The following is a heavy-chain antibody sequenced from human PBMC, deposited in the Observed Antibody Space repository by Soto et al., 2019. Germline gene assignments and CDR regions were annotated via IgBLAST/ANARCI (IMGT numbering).Heavy chain of an antibody. CDR3: VRGDGDYYDGNGYLARH. Sequence: GGSLRLSCAASGFTFSSYGMHWVRQAPGKGLEWVAVISYDGSNKYYADSVKGRFTISRDNSKNTLYLQMNSLRAEDTAVYFCVRGDGDYYDGNGYLARHLGQATLVTVPS. D-gene: IGHD3-22*01. CDR2: ISYDGSNK. V-gene: IGHV3-30*03. J-gene: IGHJ4*02. CDR1: GFTFSSYG.